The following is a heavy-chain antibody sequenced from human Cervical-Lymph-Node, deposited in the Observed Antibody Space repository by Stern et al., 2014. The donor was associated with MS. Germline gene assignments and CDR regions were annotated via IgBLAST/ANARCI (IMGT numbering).Heavy chain of an antibody. CDR2: IFPVFRTP. CDR3: ALSSETSDRWYSLGYDL. CDR1: GGTFSKFP. D-gene: IGHD6-13*01. Sequence: QVQLGQSGAEVTKPGSSVKVSCKASGGTFSKFPSSWVRQAPGQGLEWMGGIFPVFRTPTSAQEFRGRLTIPADVSTSTVYMELSSLRSDDTAVYYCALSSETSDRWYSLGYDLWGQGTLVTVSS. V-gene: IGHV1-69*01. J-gene: IGHJ5*02.